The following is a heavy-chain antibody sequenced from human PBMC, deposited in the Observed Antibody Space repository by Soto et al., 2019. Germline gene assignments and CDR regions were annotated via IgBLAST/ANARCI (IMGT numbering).Heavy chain of an antibody. CDR2: INHSGST. Sequence: SETLSLTCAAYGGSFSGYYWSWIRQPPGKGLEWIGEINHSGSTNYNPSLKSRVTISVDTSKNQFSLKLSSVTAADTAVYYCASGRTFGGVIARYNWFDPWGQGTLVTVSS. CDR3: ASGRTFGGVIARYNWFDP. J-gene: IGHJ5*02. CDR1: GGSFSGYY. V-gene: IGHV4-34*01. D-gene: IGHD3-16*02.